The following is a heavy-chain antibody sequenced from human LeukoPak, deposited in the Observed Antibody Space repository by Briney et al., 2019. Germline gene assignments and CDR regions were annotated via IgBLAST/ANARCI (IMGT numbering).Heavy chain of an antibody. J-gene: IGHJ4*02. V-gene: IGHV1-69*04. CDR2: IIPILGIA. CDR1: GGTFSSYA. Sequence: SVKVSCKASGGTFSSYAISWVRQAPGQGLEWMGRIIPILGIANYAQKFQGRVTITADKSTSTAYMELSSLRSDDTAVYYCARDEGTDCSSTSCYGRFDYWGQGTLVTVSS. CDR3: ARDEGTDCSSTSCYGRFDY. D-gene: IGHD2-2*01.